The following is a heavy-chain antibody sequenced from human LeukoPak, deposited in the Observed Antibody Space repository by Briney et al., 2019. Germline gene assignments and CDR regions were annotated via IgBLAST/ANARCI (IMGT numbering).Heavy chain of an antibody. J-gene: IGHJ4*02. D-gene: IGHD3-10*01. CDR1: GFTFSSYT. CDR2: ISTGGTYI. CDR3: ARDYYYRIDY. V-gene: IGHV3-21*01. Sequence: GGSLRLSRAASGFTFSSYTMNWVRQAPGKGLEWVSSISTGGTYIYYADSVKGRFTISRDNAKNSLYLQMNSLRDEDTAVYYCARDYYYRIDYWGQGTLVTVSS.